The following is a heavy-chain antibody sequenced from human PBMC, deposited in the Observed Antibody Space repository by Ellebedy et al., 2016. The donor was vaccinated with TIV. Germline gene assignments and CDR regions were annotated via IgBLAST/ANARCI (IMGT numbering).Heavy chain of an antibody. CDR1: GGSFSGYY. CDR2: INHSGST. CDR3: ARGDSGPSWFDP. D-gene: IGHD1-26*01. J-gene: IGHJ5*02. Sequence: MPSETLSLTCAVYGGSFSGYYWSWIRQPPGKGLEWIGEINHSGSTNYNPSLKSRVTISVDTSKNQFSLKLSSVTAADTAVYYCARGDSGPSWFDPWGQGTLVTVSS. V-gene: IGHV4-34*01.